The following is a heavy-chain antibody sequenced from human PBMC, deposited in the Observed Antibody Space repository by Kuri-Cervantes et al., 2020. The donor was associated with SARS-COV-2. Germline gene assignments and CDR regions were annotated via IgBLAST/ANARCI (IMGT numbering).Heavy chain of an antibody. J-gene: IGHJ3*02. D-gene: IGHD2-2*01. CDR2: ISSSSSYI. V-gene: IGHV3-21*01. CDR3: ARDGRYCTSINCRGDALDI. Sequence: GGSLRLSCAASGFTFSSYSMNWVRQAPGKGLEWVSSISSSSSYIYYADSVAGRFTISRDNAKNSLNLQMDSLGAEDTAVYYCARDGRYCTSINCRGDALDIWGQGTMVTVSS. CDR1: GFTFSSYS.